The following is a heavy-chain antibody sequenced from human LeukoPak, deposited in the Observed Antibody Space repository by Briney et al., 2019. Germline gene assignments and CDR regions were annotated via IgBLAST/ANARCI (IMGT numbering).Heavy chain of an antibody. CDR3: ARDTGVNAFDI. CDR1: GFPFSSHG. J-gene: IGHJ3*02. CDR2: IIGGGGST. Sequence: GGSLRLSCAASGFPFSSHGMSWVRQAPGKGLEWVSGIIGGGGSTYYADSVKGRFTISGDNSKNTLYLQMNSLRAEDTAVYYCARDTGVNAFDIWGQGTMVTVSS. V-gene: IGHV3-23*01. D-gene: IGHD7-27*01.